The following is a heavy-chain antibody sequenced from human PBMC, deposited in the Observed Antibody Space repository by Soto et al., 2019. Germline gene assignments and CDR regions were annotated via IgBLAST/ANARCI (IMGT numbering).Heavy chain of an antibody. CDR3: TRANWYSEY. D-gene: IGHD7-27*01. Sequence: SETLSLTCTVSGGSINNHYWSWIRQPPGKGLEWLGYVYYNGITNYNPSLKSRVTMSVDTSKNQLPLNLTSLTAADTAIYYCTRANWYSEYWGQGTLVTVSS. CDR1: GGSINNHY. V-gene: IGHV4-59*11. J-gene: IGHJ4*02. CDR2: VYYNGIT.